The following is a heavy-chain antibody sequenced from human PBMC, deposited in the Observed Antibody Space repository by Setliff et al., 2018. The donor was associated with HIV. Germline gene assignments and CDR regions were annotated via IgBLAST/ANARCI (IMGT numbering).Heavy chain of an antibody. D-gene: IGHD6-6*01. J-gene: IGHJ6*03. CDR3: ARAYGFSSSSHYYYYYMDV. V-gene: IGHV4-59*01. Sequence: SETLSLTCTVSGGSTSRYYWSWIRQPPGKGLEWIGSIYYRGSTSYNPTLKRRVTVLVDTSKTQVSLKLRSVTSADTSVYYCARAYGFSSSSHYYYYYMDVWGKGTTVTVSS. CDR1: GGSTSRYY. CDR2: IYYRGST.